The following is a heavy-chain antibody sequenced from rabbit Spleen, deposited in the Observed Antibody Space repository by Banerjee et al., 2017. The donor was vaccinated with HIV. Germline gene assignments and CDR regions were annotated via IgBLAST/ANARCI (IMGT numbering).Heavy chain of an antibody. J-gene: IGHJ6*01. CDR1: GFSISYSDY. CDR3: ARDSGTSFSTYGMDL. D-gene: IGHD8-1*01. Sequence: QSLEESGGDLVKPGASLTLSCKASGFSISYSDYMCWVRQPPGKGPEWIACIAAGVSYTTYYATWAKGRFTISKTSSTTVTLQMTSLTAADTATYFCARDSGTSFSTYGMDLWGPGTLVTVS. CDR2: IAAGVSYTT. V-gene: IGHV1S40*01.